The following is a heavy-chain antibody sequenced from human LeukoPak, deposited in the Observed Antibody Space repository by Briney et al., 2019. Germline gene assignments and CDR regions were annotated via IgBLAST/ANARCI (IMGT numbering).Heavy chain of an antibody. CDR2: INPSGGST. J-gene: IGHJ4*02. CDR1: GYTFTNYY. CDR3: ARDVGDNILTGYGGYYFDY. D-gene: IGHD3-9*01. Sequence: VASVKVSCKASGYTFTNYYMHWVRQAPGQGLEWMGIINPSGGSTNYAQKFQGRVTMTRDTSTSTVYMELSRLRSDDTAVYYCARDVGDNILTGYGGYYFDYWGQGTLVTVSS. V-gene: IGHV1-46*01.